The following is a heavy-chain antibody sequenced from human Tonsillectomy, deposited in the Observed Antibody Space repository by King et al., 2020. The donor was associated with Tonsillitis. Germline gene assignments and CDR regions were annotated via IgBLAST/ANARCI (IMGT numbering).Heavy chain of an antibody. CDR1: GGSISSYY. D-gene: IGHD3-3*01. J-gene: IGHJ6*02. Sequence: VQLQESGPGLVKPSETLSLTCTVSGGSISSYYWSWIRQPPGKGLEWIGYIYYNGSTNYNPSLKSRVTISVDTSKNQFSLKLSSVTAADTAVYYCARSPEWFRGGAIYYYYSGMDVWGQGTTVTVSS. CDR2: IYYNGST. CDR3: ARSPEWFRGGAIYYYYSGMDV. V-gene: IGHV4-59*12.